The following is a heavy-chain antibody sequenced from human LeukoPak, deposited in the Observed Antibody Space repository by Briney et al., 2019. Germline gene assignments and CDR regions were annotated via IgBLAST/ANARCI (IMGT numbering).Heavy chain of an antibody. V-gene: IGHV1-69*13. Sequence: SVKVSCKASGGTFSSYAISWVRQAPGQGLEWMGGIIPIFGTANYAQKFQGRVTITADESTSTAYMELSSLRSEDTAVYYCATYYYDSSGYYSPFDYWGQGTLVTVSS. D-gene: IGHD3-22*01. CDR2: IIPIFGTA. J-gene: IGHJ4*02. CDR1: GGTFSSYA. CDR3: ATYYYDSSGYYSPFDY.